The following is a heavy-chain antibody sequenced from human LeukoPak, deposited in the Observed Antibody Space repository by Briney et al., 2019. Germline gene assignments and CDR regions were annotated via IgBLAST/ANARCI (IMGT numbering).Heavy chain of an antibody. CDR3: AREGGFLEWLLSPAPFDY. Sequence: GASVKVSCKASGYTFTGYYMHWVRQAPGQGLEWMGWINPNSGGTNYAQKFQGRVTMTRDTSISTAYMELSRLRSDDTAVYYCAREGGFLEWLLSPAPFDYWGQGTLVTVSS. CDR1: GYTFTGYY. V-gene: IGHV1-2*02. CDR2: INPNSGGT. J-gene: IGHJ4*02. D-gene: IGHD3-3*01.